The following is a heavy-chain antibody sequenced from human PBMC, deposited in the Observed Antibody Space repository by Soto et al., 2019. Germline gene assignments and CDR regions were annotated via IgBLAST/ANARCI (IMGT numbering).Heavy chain of an antibody. Sequence: SVKVSCKASGGTFSSYTISWVRQAPGQGLEWMGRIIPILGIANYAQKFQGRVTITADKSTSTAYMELSSLRSEDTAVYYCARVGLTTGDAFDIWGQGTMVTVSS. D-gene: IGHD4-17*01. CDR3: ARVGLTTGDAFDI. J-gene: IGHJ3*02. CDR1: GGTFSSYT. V-gene: IGHV1-69*02. CDR2: IIPILGIA.